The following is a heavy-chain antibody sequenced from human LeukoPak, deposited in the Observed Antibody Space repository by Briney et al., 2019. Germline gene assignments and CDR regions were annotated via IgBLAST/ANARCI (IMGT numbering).Heavy chain of an antibody. D-gene: IGHD2-15*01. CDR1: GYTFASYY. CDR2: INPSGTST. CDR3: AREVSAPSWFDP. J-gene: IGHJ5*02. V-gene: IGHV1-46*01. Sequence: ASVKVSCKASGYTFASYYMHWVRQAPGQGLEWMGIINPSGTSTSYAQKFQGRVTMTRDVSTSTVYMELSSLRSEDTAVYFCAREVSAPSWFDPWGQGTLVTVSS.